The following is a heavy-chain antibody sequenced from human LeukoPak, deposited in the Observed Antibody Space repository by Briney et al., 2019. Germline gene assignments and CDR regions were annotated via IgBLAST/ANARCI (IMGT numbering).Heavy chain of an antibody. CDR3: ARDRMDTGTYFDY. Sequence: ASVKVPCKSSGYTFTTYGITWVRQAPGQGLEWMGWISTYNGNTNYAQKLQGRVTMTTDTSTSTAYMELRSLRSDDTAMYYCARDRMDTGTYFDYWGQGTLVTVSS. D-gene: IGHD5-18*01. V-gene: IGHV1-18*01. CDR1: GYTFTTYG. J-gene: IGHJ4*02. CDR2: ISTYNGNT.